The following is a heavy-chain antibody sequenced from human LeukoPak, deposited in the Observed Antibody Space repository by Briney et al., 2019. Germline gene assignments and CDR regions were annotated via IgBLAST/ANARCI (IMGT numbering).Heavy chain of an antibody. CDR2: ISSSSSYI. CDR1: GFTFSSYS. J-gene: IGHJ3*02. CDR3: ARVPDIVVVPAANEWDAFDI. D-gene: IGHD2-2*01. Sequence: GGSLRLSCAASGFTFSSYSMNWVRQAPGKGLEWVSSISSSSSYIYYADSVKGRFTISRDNAKNSLYLQMNSLRAEDTAVYYCARVPDIVVVPAANEWDAFDIWGQGTMVTVSS. V-gene: IGHV3-21*01.